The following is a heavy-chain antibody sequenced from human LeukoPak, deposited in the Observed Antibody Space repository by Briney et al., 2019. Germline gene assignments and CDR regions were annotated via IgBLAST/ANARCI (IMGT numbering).Heavy chain of an antibody. Sequence: PGGSLRLSCAASGFTFSDYYMSWIRQAPGKGLEWVSYISSSGSTIYYADSVKGRFTISRDNAKNSLYLQMNSLRAEDTAVYYCAKDTGGGLTMIVVVTFGPYYFDYWGQGTLVTVSS. CDR1: GFTFSDYY. J-gene: IGHJ4*02. V-gene: IGHV3-11*01. CDR2: ISSSGSTI. CDR3: AKDTGGGLTMIVVVTFGPYYFDY. D-gene: IGHD3-22*01.